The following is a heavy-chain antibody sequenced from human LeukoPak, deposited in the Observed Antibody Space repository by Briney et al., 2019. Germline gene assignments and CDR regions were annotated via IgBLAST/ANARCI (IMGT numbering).Heavy chain of an antibody. CDR2: IYYSGST. CDR1: GGSISSGGYY. J-gene: IGHJ4*02. V-gene: IGHV4-31*03. CDR3: ARAVKDYFDY. Sequence: SETLSLTCTVSGGSISSGGYYWSWIRQHPGKGLEWIGYIYYSGSTYYNPSLKSRVTISVDTSKNQFSLKLSSVTAADTAVYYCARAVKDYFDYWGQGTLVTVSS.